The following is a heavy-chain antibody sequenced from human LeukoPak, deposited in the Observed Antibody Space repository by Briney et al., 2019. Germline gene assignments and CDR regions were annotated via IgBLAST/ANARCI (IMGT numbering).Heavy chain of an antibody. J-gene: IGHJ4*02. CDR1: GYSISGGYY. Sequence: SETLSLTCTVSGYSISGGYYWGWIRQPPGKGLEWIGSIYHSGSTYYNPSLKSRVTISVDTSKNQFSLKLSSVTAADTAVYYCARVLVSIQLWLIFDYWGQGTLVTVSS. V-gene: IGHV4-38-2*02. CDR3: ARVLVSIQLWLIFDY. D-gene: IGHD5-18*01. CDR2: IYHSGST.